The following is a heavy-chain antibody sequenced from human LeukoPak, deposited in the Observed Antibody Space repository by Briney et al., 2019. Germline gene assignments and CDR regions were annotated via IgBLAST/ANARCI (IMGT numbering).Heavy chain of an antibody. D-gene: IGHD2-21*01. CDR2: INPNNGDT. V-gene: IGHV1-2*02. Sequence: RASVTVSCKASGYTFTGYHMHWVRQAPGQGLEWMGWINPNNGDTYYAQKFQGRVTMTRDTSISTAYMEVSRLRSDDTAIYYCARHVAASVWFDPWGQGTLVTVSS. CDR3: ARHVAASVWFDP. CDR1: GYTFTGYH. J-gene: IGHJ5*02.